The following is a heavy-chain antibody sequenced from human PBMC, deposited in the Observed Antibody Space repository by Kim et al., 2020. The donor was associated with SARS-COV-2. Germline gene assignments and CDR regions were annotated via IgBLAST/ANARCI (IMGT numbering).Heavy chain of an antibody. D-gene: IGHD5-18*01. Sequence: GESLKISCKGSGSRFPLSLLFLVLQMPGKGLEWMGIIYPGDSDTRYSPSFQGEVTISDDKSISTAYLQWSSLKASDTAMYYCARLVDTAMVTQFDYWGQGTLVTVSS. J-gene: IGHJ4*02. CDR1: GSRFPLSL. CDR3: ARLVDTAMVTQFDY. CDR2: IYPGDSDT. V-gene: IGHV5-51*01.